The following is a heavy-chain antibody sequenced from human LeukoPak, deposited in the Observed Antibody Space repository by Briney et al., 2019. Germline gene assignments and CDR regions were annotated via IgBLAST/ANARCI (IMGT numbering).Heavy chain of an antibody. D-gene: IGHD2-2*02. CDR3: ARGVVVPAAIADYYYYMDV. CDR1: GYTLTELS. CDR2: FDPEDGET. Sequence: ASVKVSCRVSGYTLTELSMHWVRQAPGKGLEWMGGFDPEDGETIYAQKFQGRVTMTEDTSTDTAYMELSSLRSEDTAVYYCARGVVVPAAIADYYYYMDVWGKGTTVTVSS. V-gene: IGHV1-24*01. J-gene: IGHJ6*03.